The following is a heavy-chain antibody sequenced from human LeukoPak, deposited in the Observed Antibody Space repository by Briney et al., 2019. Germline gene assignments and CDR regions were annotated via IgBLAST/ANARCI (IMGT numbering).Heavy chain of an antibody. Sequence: ASVKVSCKASGGTFSSYAISWVRQAPGQGLEWMGIINPSGGSTSYAQKFQGRVTMTRDTSTSTVYMELSSLRSEDTAVYYCARDQALVGATTAHFVYWGQGTLVTVSS. V-gene: IGHV1-46*01. D-gene: IGHD1-26*01. CDR3: ARDQALVGATTAHFVY. CDR1: GGTFSSYA. J-gene: IGHJ4*02. CDR2: INPSGGST.